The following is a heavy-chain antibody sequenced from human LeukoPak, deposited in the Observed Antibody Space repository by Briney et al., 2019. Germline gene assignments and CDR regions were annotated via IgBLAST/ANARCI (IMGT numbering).Heavy chain of an antibody. J-gene: IGHJ4*02. CDR1: GYTFTGYY. Sequence: ASVKVSCKASGYTFTGYYMHWVRQAPGQGLEWMGRINPNSGGTNYAQKFQGRVTMTRDTSISTDYMELRRLRSDDTAVYYCVRSVRGDYVWGSYRQGFDYWGQGTLVTVSS. CDR2: INPNSGGT. D-gene: IGHD3-16*02. CDR3: VRSVRGDYVWGSYRQGFDY. V-gene: IGHV1-2*06.